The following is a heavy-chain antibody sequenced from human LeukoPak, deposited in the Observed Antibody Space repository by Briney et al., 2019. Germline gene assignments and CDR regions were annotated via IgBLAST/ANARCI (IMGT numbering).Heavy chain of an antibody. J-gene: IGHJ4*02. CDR1: GDSVSSNSAT. CDR3: ARGTSRFFDY. V-gene: IGHV6-1*01. CDR2: TYYKSKWDN. D-gene: IGHD3-10*01. Sequence: SQTLSLTCAISGDSVSSNSATWNWIRQSPSRGLEWLGRTYYKSKWDNDYAISVKSRITINPDTSKNQFSLQLNSVTPEDTAVYYCARGTSRFFDYWGQGTLVTVSS.